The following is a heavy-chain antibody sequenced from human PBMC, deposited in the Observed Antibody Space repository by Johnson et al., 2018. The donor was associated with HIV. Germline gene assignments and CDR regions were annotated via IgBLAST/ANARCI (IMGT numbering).Heavy chain of an antibody. D-gene: IGHD3-22*01. Sequence: VQLVESGGGVVQPGRSLRLSCAASGFTFSSYAMHWVRQAPGKGLEWVAVISYDGSDKYYADSVKGRFTISRDNSKNTLYLQMNSLRAEDTAAYSCARDPFYYDSSDAFDIWGQGTMVTVSS. V-gene: IGHV3-30*04. CDR3: ARDPFYYDSSDAFDI. CDR2: ISYDGSDK. CDR1: GFTFSSYA. J-gene: IGHJ3*02.